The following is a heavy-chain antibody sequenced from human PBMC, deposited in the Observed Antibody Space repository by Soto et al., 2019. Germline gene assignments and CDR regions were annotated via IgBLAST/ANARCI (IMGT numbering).Heavy chain of an antibody. J-gene: IGHJ5*02. CDR3: AREEIATAYNWFDP. Sequence: SQTLSLTCAISGDSVSSNSAAWNWIRQSPSRGLEWLGRTYYRSKWYNDYAVSVKSRITINPDTSKNQFSLHLNSVIPDDTAVYYCAREEIATAYNWFDPWGQGTLVIVSS. V-gene: IGHV6-1*01. CDR2: TYYRSKWYN. CDR1: GDSVSSNSAA. D-gene: IGHD6-13*01.